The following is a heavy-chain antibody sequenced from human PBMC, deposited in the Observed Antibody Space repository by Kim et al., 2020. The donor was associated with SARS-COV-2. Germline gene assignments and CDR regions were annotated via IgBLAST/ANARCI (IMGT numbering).Heavy chain of an antibody. V-gene: IGHV3-23*01. J-gene: IGHJ4*02. CDR2: ISSSGEKI. Sequence: GGSLRLSCAASGFTFSNYGLNWVRQAPGKGLEWVSGISSSGEKIYYADSVKGRCTISRDNSKNTLFLQMNSLGAEDTAVYFCAAFKVLWGQGTLVTVSS. CDR1: GFTFSNYG. CDR3: AAFKVL.